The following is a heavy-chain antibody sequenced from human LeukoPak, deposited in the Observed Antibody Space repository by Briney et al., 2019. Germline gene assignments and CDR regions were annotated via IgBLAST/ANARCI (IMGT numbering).Heavy chain of an antibody. CDR2: IKQDGSEK. D-gene: IGHD4-17*01. J-gene: IGHJ4*02. CDR1: GFTLSSYW. V-gene: IGHV3-7*01. CDR3: ARDRPPTAFFDS. Sequence: GGSLRLSCAASGFTLSSYWTSWVRQAPGKGLEWVANIKQDGSEKYYVDSVKGRFTISRDNAKNSLYLQMNSLRVEDTAVYFCARDRPPTAFFDSWGQGTLVTVSS.